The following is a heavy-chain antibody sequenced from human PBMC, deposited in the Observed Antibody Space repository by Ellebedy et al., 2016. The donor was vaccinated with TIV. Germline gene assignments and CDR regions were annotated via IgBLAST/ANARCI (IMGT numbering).Heavy chain of an antibody. V-gene: IGHV3-21*01. J-gene: IGHJ4*02. CDR2: ISSSSSYI. CDR1: GFTVSTNY. D-gene: IGHD3-10*01. CDR3: AREYEEYYFDY. Sequence: GGSLRLSCAASGFTVSTNYMNWVRQAPGKGLEWVSSISSSSSYIYYADSVKGRFTISRDNAKNSLYLQMNSLRAEDTAVYYCAREYEEYYFDYWGQGTLVTVSS.